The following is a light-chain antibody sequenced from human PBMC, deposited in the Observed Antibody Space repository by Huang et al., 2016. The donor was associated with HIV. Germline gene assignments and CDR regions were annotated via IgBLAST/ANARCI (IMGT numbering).Light chain of an antibody. J-gene: IGKJ2*03. CDR1: RSLQHSNRSNY. V-gene: IGKV2-28*01. CDR3: MQSLHTPYS. CDR2: LVS. Sequence: DNVMIQSPLSLSVTPGEPASISCTSSRSLQHSNRSNYVDWYLQKPGQYPQLLIFLVSKRASGFPDRFTGSGSGTYFALKISRVEAEDVGVYYCMQSLHTPYSFGQGTKLEIK.